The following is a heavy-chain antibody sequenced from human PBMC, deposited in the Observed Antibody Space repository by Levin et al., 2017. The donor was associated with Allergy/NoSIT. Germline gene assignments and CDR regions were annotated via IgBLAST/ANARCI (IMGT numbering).Heavy chain of an antibody. CDR2: ISSSGSST. CDR3: AKVGASGTPVRAFDV. Sequence: PGGSLRLSCSASGFTFSSHGMHWVRQAPGKGLEYVSAISSSGSSTYYADSVTGRFTMSRDNSKNTLYLQMSSLRAEDTAVYYCAKVGASGTPVRAFDVWGQGTMVTVSS. J-gene: IGHJ3*01. D-gene: IGHD3-10*01. V-gene: IGHV3-64D*06. CDR1: GFTFSSHG.